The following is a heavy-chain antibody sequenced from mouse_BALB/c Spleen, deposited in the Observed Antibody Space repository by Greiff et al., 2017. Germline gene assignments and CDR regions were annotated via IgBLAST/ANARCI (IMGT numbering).Heavy chain of an antibody. Sequence: QVQLQQSGAELVKPGASVQLSCKPSGYTFTSYWIQWVKQRPGQGLGWIGEIFPGTGTTYDNEKFKGKATLTIDTSSSTAYMQLSSLTSEDSAVYVCARRGLYYDDDGDYWGQGTTRTVSS. CDR2: IFPGTGTT. J-gene: IGHJ2*01. CDR3: ARRGLYYDDDGDY. CDR1: GYTFTSYW. V-gene: IGHV1S132*01. D-gene: IGHD2-4*01.